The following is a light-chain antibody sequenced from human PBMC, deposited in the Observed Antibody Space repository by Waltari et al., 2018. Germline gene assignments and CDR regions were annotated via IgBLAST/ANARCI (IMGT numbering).Light chain of an antibody. CDR1: KSIVSW. CDR3: QQYNTFPLT. CDR2: KAS. J-gene: IGKJ4*01. V-gene: IGKV1-5*03. Sequence: DIQMTQSPSTLSASVGDRVTITCRASKSIVSWLAWYQQKPGNAPKLLIYKASSSESRVPSRFSGAESGAEFTLTITSLQHDDFATYYCQQYNTFPLTFGGGTKVDI.